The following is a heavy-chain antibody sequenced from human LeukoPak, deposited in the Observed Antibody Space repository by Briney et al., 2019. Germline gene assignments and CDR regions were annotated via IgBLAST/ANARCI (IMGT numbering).Heavy chain of an antibody. CDR1: GYTFTSYY. V-gene: IGHV1-46*01. Sequence: ASVKVSCKASGYTFTSYYMHWVRQAPGQGLEWMGIINPSGGSTSYAQKFQGRVTMTRDTSTSTVYMELSSLRSEDTAVYYCARGSITMVRGVIARIDHWGQGTLVTVSS. CDR2: INPSGGST. CDR3: ARGSITMVRGVIARIDH. J-gene: IGHJ4*02. D-gene: IGHD3-10*01.